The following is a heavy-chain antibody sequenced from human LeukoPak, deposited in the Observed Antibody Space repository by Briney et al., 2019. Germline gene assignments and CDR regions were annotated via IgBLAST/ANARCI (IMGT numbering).Heavy chain of an antibody. V-gene: IGHV1-46*01. Sequence: GASVKVSCKASGYTFTSYYMHWVRQAPGQGLEWMGIINPSGGSTSYAQKFQGRVTITADESTSTAYMELSSLRSEDTAVYYCARANRARDGYNEGYYYYGMDVWGQGTTVTVSS. D-gene: IGHD5-24*01. CDR2: INPSGGST. CDR1: GYTFTSYY. J-gene: IGHJ6*02. CDR3: ARANRARDGYNEGYYYYGMDV.